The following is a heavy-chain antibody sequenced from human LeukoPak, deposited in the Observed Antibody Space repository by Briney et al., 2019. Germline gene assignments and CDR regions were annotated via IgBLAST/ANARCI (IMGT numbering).Heavy chain of an antibody. CDR2: INPKRGGT. CDR1: GYTFTSYG. D-gene: IGHD4-23*01. Sequence: GASVTVSCKASGYTFTSYGISWVRQAPGQGLEWMGWINPKRGGTKYVQKFQGRVTMTSDTSMSTVYMEMSRLRSDDTAVYYCARVRYDYGAKDIDYWGQGTLVTVSS. V-gene: IGHV1-2*02. CDR3: ARVRYDYGAKDIDY. J-gene: IGHJ4*02.